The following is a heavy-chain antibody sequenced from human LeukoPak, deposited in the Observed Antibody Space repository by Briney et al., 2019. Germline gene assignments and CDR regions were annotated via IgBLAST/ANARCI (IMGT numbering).Heavy chain of an antibody. D-gene: IGHD3-3*01. CDR1: GYTLTELS. CDR2: FDPEDGET. V-gene: IGHV1-24*01. CDR3: ARGVGDFWSLYYYYYMDV. J-gene: IGHJ6*03. Sequence: ASVKVSFKVSGYTLTELSMHWVRQAPGKGLGGMGGFDPEDGETIYAQKFQGRVTMTEDTSTDTAYMELSSLRSEDTAVYYCARGVGDFWSLYYYYYMDVWGKGTTVTVSS.